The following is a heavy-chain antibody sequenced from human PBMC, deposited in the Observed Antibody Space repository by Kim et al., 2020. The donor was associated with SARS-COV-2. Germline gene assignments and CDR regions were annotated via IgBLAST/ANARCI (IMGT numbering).Heavy chain of an antibody. V-gene: IGHV1-69*13. D-gene: IGHD1-26*01. J-gene: IGHJ6*04. Sequence: SVKVSCKASGGTFSSYAISWVRQAPGQGLEWMGGIIPIFGTANYAQKFQGRVTITADESTSTAYMELSSLRSEDTAVYYCARASAIVGATEGGDYYYYYGMDVWGKGTTVTVSS. CDR3: ARASAIVGATEGGDYYYYYGMDV. CDR2: IIPIFGTA. CDR1: GGTFSSYA.